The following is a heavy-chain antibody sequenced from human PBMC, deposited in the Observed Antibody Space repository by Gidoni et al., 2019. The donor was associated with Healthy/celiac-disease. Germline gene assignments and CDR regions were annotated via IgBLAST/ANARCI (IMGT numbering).Heavy chain of an antibody. J-gene: IGHJ6*04. Sequence: EVQLLESGGGLVQPGGARRLACAASGFTCSSYAMSWVRQAPGKGLEWVSAISGSGGSTYYADSVKGRFTISRDNSKNTLYLQMNSLRAEDTAVYYCANDYGDSDYYYYGMDVWGKGTTVTVSS. D-gene: IGHD4-17*01. CDR3: ANDYGDSDYYYYGMDV. CDR1: GFTCSSYA. V-gene: IGHV3-23*01. CDR2: ISGSGGST.